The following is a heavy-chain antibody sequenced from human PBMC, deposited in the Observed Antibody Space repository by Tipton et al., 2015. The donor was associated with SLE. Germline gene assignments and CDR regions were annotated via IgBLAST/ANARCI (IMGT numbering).Heavy chain of an antibody. CDR1: GYTFTANF. J-gene: IGHJ2*01. V-gene: IGHV1-46*01. D-gene: IGHD7-27*01. CDR3: ARGSSGHGDDWYFDL. Sequence: QSGAEVKKPGASVKLSCKTSGYTFTANFIHWVRQAPGQGLEWMGVINPSVGRTTYAQNFQGRITLTRDTSTSAVYLDLSSLRSEDTAIYYCARGSSGHGDDWYFDLWGRGTLITVSS. CDR2: INPSVGRT.